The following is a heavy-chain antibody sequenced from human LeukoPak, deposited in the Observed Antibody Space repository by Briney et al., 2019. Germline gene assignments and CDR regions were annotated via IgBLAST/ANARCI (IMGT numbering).Heavy chain of an antibody. J-gene: IGHJ1*01. CDR2: ISYDGSNK. Sequence: PGRSLRLSCAASGFTFSSYGMHWVRQAPGKGLEWVAVISYDGSNKYYADSVKGRFTISRDNSKNTLYLQMNSLRAEDTAVYYCAKDRGLRRGSPLGYFQHGGQGTLVTVPS. CDR3: AKDRGLRRGSPLGYFQH. CDR1: GFTFSSYG. V-gene: IGHV3-30*18. D-gene: IGHD3-16*01.